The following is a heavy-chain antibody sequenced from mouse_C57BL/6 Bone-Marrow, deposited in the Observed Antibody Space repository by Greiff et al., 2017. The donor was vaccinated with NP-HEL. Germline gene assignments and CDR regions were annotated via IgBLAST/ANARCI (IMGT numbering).Heavy chain of an antibody. CDR3: AREGNYRYFDV. CDR2: ISNGGGST. J-gene: IGHJ1*03. CDR1: GFTFSDYY. Sequence: EVKLMESGGGLVQPGGSLKLSCAASGFTFSDYYMYWVRQTPEKRLEWVAYISNGGGSTYYPDTVKGRFTISRDNAKNTLYLQMSRLKSEDTAMYYCAREGNYRYFDVWGTGTTVTVSS. V-gene: IGHV5-12*01.